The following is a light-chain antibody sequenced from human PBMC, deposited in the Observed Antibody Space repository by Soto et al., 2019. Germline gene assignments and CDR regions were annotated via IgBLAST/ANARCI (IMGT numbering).Light chain of an antibody. Sequence: QSGLTQTASVSGSPGQSITMSCTGTRSDVGGYNLVSWYQQHPGKAPKLLIHDDIKRPSGVSDRFSGSKSGNTASLTISGLQPEDEADYYCCSYTGISTYVFGTGTKVTVL. CDR1: RSDVGGYNL. V-gene: IGLV2-14*02. CDR3: CSYTGISTYV. CDR2: DDI. J-gene: IGLJ1*01.